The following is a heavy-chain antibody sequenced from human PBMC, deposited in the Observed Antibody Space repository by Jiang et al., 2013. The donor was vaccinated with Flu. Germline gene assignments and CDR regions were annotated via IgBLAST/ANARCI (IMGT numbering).Heavy chain of an antibody. J-gene: IGHJ3*02. CDR1: TNYW. D-gene: IGHD1-26*01. V-gene: IGHV5-51*01. CDR3: ARPTLAVGANGAFDI. CDR2: IYPGDSDT. Sequence: TNYWIAWVRQMPGKGLEWMGIIYPGDSDTRYSPSFQGQVTISVDKSSTTAYVQYSSLKASDTAMYYCARPTLAVGANGAFDIWGQGTMVTVSS.